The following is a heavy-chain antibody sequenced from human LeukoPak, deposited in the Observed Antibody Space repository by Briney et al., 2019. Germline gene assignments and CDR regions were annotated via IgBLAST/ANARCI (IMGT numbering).Heavy chain of an antibody. V-gene: IGHV7-4-1*02. CDR2: INTNTGNP. Sequence: ASVKVSCKASGYAFTSYAMNWVRQAPGQGLEWMGWINTNTGNPTYAQGFTGRFVFSLDTSVSTAYLQISSLKAEDTAVYYCEVRGSSPLGGYHYYMDVWGKGTTVTVSS. D-gene: IGHD3-16*02. CDR3: EVRGSSPLGGYHYYMDV. J-gene: IGHJ6*03. CDR1: GYAFTSYA.